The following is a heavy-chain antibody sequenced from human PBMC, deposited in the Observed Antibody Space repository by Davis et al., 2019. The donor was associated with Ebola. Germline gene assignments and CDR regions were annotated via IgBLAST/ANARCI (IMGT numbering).Heavy chain of an antibody. J-gene: IGHJ6*01. V-gene: IGHV1-18*01. CDR3: VRSGYSYGYGMDV. CDR2: ISAYNGNT. D-gene: IGHD5-18*01. Sequence: ASVKVSCKASGYTFTSYGISWVRQAPGQGLEWMGWISAYNGNTNYAQKLQGRITMTRNTSISTAYMDLSSLRSEDTAVYYCVRSGYSYGYGMDVWGQGTTVTVSS. CDR1: GYTFTSYG.